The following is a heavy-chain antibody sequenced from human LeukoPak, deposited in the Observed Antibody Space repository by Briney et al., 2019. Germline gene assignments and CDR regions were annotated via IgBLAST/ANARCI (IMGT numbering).Heavy chain of an antibody. D-gene: IGHD3-22*01. J-gene: IGHJ6*03. CDR1: GYTFTSYD. CDR2: MNPNSGNT. V-gene: IGHV1-8*01. Sequence: ASVKVSCKASGYTFTSYDINWVRQAPGQGLEWMGWMNPNSGNTGYAQKFQGRVTMTRNTSISTAYMELSSLRSEDTAVYYCARAPLEYSSGYALNYYYYYYMDVWGKGTTVTVSS. CDR3: ARAPLEYSSGYALNYYYYYYMDV.